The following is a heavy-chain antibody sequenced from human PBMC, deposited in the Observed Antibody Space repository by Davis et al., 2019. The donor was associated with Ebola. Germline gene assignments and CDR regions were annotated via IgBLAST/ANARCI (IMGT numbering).Heavy chain of an antibody. CDR3: ARGKDNRGWTSGWWFDS. CDR1: GYSFTNYW. CDR2: IYPGDSDT. V-gene: IGHV5-51*01. J-gene: IGHJ5*01. Sequence: GESLKISCKGSGYSFTNYWIAWVRQMPGKGLEWMGVIYPGDSDTRYSPSFQGQVTISVDKSINTAYLRWSSLKASDTAVYFCARGKDNRGWTSGWWFDSWGQGTRVTVST. D-gene: IGHD6-19*01.